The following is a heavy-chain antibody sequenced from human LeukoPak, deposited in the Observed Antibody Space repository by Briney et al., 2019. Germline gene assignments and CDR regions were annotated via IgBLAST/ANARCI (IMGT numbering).Heavy chain of an antibody. V-gene: IGHV4-38-2*02. J-gene: IGHJ5*02. CDR1: GYSISSGYY. D-gene: IGHD2-15*01. Sequence: SETLSLTCTVSGYSISSGYYWGWIRQPPGKGLEWIGSIYHSGSTYYNPSLKSRVTISVDTSKNQFSLKLSSVTAADTAVYYCARAACSGGSCYGGWFDPWGQGTLVTVSS. CDR3: ARAACSGGSCYGGWFDP. CDR2: IYHSGST.